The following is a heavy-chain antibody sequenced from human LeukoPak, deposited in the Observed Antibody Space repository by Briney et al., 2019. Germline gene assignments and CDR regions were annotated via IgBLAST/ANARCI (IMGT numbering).Heavy chain of an antibody. CDR1: GFTFSSYS. D-gene: IGHD2-15*01. CDR2: ISSSSSYI. J-gene: IGHJ3*02. Sequence: GGSLRLSCAASGFTFSSYSMNWVRQAPGKGLEWVSSISSSSSYIYYADSVKGRFTISRDNAKNSLYLQMNSLRAEDTAVYYCARAAVYCSGGSCYGAFDIWGQGTMVTVSS. CDR3: ARAAVYCSGGSCYGAFDI. V-gene: IGHV3-21*04.